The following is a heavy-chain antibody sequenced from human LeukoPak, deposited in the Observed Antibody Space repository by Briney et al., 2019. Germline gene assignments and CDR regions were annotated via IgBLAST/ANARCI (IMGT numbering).Heavy chain of an antibody. J-gene: IGHJ4*02. D-gene: IGHD3-10*01. Sequence: GGSLRLSCAASGFTFSRYAMSWVRQAPGKGLEWVSAISGSGGSTYYADSVKGRFTISRDNSKNTLYLQMNSLRAEDTAVYYCAKASELYCYGSGGIDYWGQGTLVTVSS. CDR1: GFTFSRYA. V-gene: IGHV3-23*01. CDR3: AKASELYCYGSGGIDY. CDR2: ISGSGGST.